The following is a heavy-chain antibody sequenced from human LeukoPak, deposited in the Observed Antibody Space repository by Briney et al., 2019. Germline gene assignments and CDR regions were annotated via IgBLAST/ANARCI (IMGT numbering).Heavy chain of an antibody. V-gene: IGHV3-23*01. CDR1: GFTFSSYA. CDR2: ISGSGGST. J-gene: IGHJ4*02. CDR3: ARDIYYYGSYYFDY. D-gene: IGHD3-10*01. Sequence: GGSLRLSCAASGFTFSSYAMSWVRQAPGKGLEWVSAISGSGGSTYYADSVKGRFTISRDNSKNTLYLQMNSLRAEDTAVYYCARDIYYYGSYYFDYWGQGTLVTVSS.